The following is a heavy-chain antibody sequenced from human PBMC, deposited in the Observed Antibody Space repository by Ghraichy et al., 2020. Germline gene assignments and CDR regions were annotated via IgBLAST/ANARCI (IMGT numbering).Heavy chain of an antibody. CDR2: ISGSGGRT. J-gene: IGHJ5*02. Sequence: GGSLRLSCAASGFTFSSYAMSWVRKAQGKGLEWVAAISGSGGRTYYADALKVRFTISRDNSKNTLYLPMNSMRAEDTAVYYCAKDGTYQLPSDWFEPWGQGTLVTVSS. CDR1: GFTFSSYA. V-gene: IGHV3-23*01. CDR3: AKDGTYQLPSDWFEP. D-gene: IGHD2-2*01.